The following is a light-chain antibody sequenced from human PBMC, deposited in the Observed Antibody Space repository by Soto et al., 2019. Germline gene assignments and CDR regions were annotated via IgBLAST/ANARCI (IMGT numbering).Light chain of an antibody. CDR3: QQSDNTRT. CDR2: AAS. Sequence: DIQMTQSPSSLSASVGDRVTITCRASQSISSYLNWYQQKPGKAPKLLIYAASSLQSGVPSRFSRSGSGTDFTLTISXLQPEDFATYYCQQSDNTRTFGQGTKVDTK. V-gene: IGKV1-39*01. J-gene: IGKJ1*01. CDR1: QSISSY.